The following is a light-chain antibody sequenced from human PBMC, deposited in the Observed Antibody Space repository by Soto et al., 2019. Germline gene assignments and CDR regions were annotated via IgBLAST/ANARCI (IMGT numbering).Light chain of an antibody. CDR2: DAS. CDR3: QQRSNWQT. Sequence: EIVLTQSPANLSLSPGERATLSCRASQSVSSYLAWYQQKPGQAPRLLIYDASNRATGIPARFSGSGSGTDFTLTISSLEPEDFAVYYCQQRSNWQTFGQGTKVEIK. CDR1: QSVSSY. V-gene: IGKV3-11*01. J-gene: IGKJ1*01.